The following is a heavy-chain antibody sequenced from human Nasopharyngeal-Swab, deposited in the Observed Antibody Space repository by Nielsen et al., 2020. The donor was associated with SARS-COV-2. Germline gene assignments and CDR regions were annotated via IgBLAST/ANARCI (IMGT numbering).Heavy chain of an antibody. J-gene: IGHJ4*02. Sequence: RGSLRLSCASSRFTFISYWMHWVRQAPAKGLVLVSRINSDWSSTSYADSVKGRFTISRDNAKNTLYLQMNSLRAEDTAVYYCARVPWQWLVHFDYWGQGTLVTVSS. CDR3: ARVPWQWLVHFDY. CDR2: INSDWSST. CDR1: RFTFISYW. V-gene: IGHV3-74*01. D-gene: IGHD6-19*01.